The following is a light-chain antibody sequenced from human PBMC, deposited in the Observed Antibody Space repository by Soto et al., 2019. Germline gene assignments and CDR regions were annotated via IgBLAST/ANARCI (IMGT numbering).Light chain of an antibody. J-gene: IGLJ3*02. Sequence: QSVLTQPASVSGSPGQSITISCTGTSSDVGSYNIVSWYQQHPGKAPKVMIYEGSKRPSGVSNRFSGSKSGNTASLIISGLQGDDEGDYYCCAYVSSNTLLFGGGTKLTVL. V-gene: IGLV2-23*01. CDR1: SSDVGSYNI. CDR3: CAYVSSNTLL. CDR2: EGS.